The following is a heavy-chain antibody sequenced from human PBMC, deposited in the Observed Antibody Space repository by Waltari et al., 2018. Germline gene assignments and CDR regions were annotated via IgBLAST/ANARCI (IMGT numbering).Heavy chain of an antibody. CDR1: GGSISSYY. CDR2: IYYSGIT. J-gene: IGHJ6*03. CDR3: ARGYYDSSGYYDYYYYMDV. V-gene: IGHV4-59*01. Sequence: QVQLQESGPGLVKPSETLSLTCTGSGGSISSYYWSWIRQPPGKGLEWIGYIYYSGITNYNPSLKSRVTISVDTSKNQFSLKLSSVTAADTAVYYCARGYYDSSGYYDYYYYMDVWGKGTTVTVSS. D-gene: IGHD3-22*01.